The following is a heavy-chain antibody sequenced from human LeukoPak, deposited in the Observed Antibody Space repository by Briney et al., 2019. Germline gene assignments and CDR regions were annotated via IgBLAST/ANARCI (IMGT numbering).Heavy chain of an antibody. V-gene: IGHV1-69*04. D-gene: IGHD5-12*01. CDR1: GYTFTSYG. J-gene: IGHJ5*02. CDR3: ATQYGGYRYNWFDP. Sequence: SVKVSCKASGYTFTSYGISWVRQAPGQGLEWMGRIIPILGIANYAQKFQGRVTITADKSTSTAYMELSSLRSEDTAVYYCATQYGGYRYNWFDPWGQGTLVTVSS. CDR2: IIPILGIA.